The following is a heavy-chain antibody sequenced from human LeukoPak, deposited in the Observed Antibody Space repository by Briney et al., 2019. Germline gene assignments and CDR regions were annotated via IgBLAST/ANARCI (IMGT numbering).Heavy chain of an antibody. CDR2: IYYSGST. Sequence: SETLSLTCTVSGGSISSSSYYWGWIRQPPGKGLEWIGSIYYSGSTYYNPSLKSRVTISVDTSKNQFSLKLSSVTAADTAVYYCARHTYSSGWYSKVYNWFDPWGQGTLVTVSS. D-gene: IGHD6-19*01. V-gene: IGHV4-39*01. CDR3: ARHTYSSGWYSKVYNWFDP. CDR1: GGSISSSSYY. J-gene: IGHJ5*02.